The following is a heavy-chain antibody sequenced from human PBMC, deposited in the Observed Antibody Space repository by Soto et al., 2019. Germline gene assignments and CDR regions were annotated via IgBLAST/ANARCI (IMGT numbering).Heavy chain of an antibody. CDR3: ARQGAGGRAFDI. CDR1: GGSISSSSYY. CDR2: ISYSGNT. D-gene: IGHD3-10*01. J-gene: IGHJ3*02. Sequence: QLQLQESGPGLVTPSETLSLTCTVSGGSISSSSYYWGWIRQPPGTGLEWIGSISYSGNTYYNPSLKSRVTTSVDTSKNQFSLKLSSVTAADTAVYYCARQGAGGRAFDIWGQGTMVTVSS. V-gene: IGHV4-39*01.